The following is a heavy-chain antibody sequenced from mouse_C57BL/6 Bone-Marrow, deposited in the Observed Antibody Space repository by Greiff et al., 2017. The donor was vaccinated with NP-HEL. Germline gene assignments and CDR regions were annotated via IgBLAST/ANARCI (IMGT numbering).Heavy chain of an antibody. CDR3: ARWTSIYYYGAYYFDY. D-gene: IGHD1-1*01. CDR1: GYTFTSYW. CDR2: IHPNSGST. V-gene: IGHV1-64*01. J-gene: IGHJ2*01. Sequence: QVHVKQPGAELVKPGASVKLSCKASGYTFTSYWMHWVKQRPGQGLEWIGMIHPNSGSTNYNEKFKSKATLTVDKSSSIAYRQLSSLTSEDSAVDYSARWTSIYYYGAYYFDYWGQGTTLTVSS.